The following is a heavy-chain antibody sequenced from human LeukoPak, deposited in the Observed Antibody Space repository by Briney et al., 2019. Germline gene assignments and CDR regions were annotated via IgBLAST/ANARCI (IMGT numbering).Heavy chain of an antibody. CDR3: ARLPRIAGPSDY. V-gene: IGHV4-59*08. J-gene: IGHJ4*02. CDR2: IYYSGYT. CDR1: GGSISSYY. Sequence: SETLSLTCTVSGGSISSYYWSWIRQPPGKGLEWIGHIYYSGYTNYNPSLKSRVTISIDTSKNQFSLKLSSVTAADTAVYYCARLPRIAGPSDYCGQGTLVTVSS. D-gene: IGHD6-13*01.